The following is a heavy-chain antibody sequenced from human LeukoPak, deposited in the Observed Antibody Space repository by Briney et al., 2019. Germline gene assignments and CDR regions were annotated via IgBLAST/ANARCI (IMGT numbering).Heavy chain of an antibody. CDR1: GLTFSTYD. J-gene: IGHJ3*01. CDR2: IGKGGDT. D-gene: IGHD5-12*01. Sequence: GGSLRLSCAASGLTFSTYDMHWVRHATGEGLEWVSGIGKGGDTYYVGSVKGRFTISRENAKNSLYLQMNSLRSGDTAVYYCARGGYSGFDVWGQGTVVTVSS. V-gene: IGHV3-13*04. CDR3: ARGGYSGFDV.